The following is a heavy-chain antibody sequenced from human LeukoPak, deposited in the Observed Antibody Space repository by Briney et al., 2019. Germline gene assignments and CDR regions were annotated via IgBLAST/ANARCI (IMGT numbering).Heavy chain of an antibody. CDR2: IYYSGST. Sequence: SETLPLTCTVSGGSISSSSCYWGWIRQPPGKGLEWIGSIYYSGSTYYNPSLKSRVTISVDTSKNQFSLRLSSVTAADTAVYYCARHLGQWLDYFDYWGQGALVTVSS. V-gene: IGHV4-39*01. J-gene: IGHJ4*02. CDR3: ARHLGQWLDYFDY. D-gene: IGHD6-19*01. CDR1: GGSISSSSCY.